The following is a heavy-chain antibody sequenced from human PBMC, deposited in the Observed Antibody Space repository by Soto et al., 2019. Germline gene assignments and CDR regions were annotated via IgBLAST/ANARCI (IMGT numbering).Heavy chain of an antibody. J-gene: IGHJ4*02. V-gene: IGHV1-69*13. Sequence: GASVKVSCKASGGTFSSYAISWVRQAPGQGLEWMGGIIPIFGTANYAQKFQGRVTITADESTSTAYMELSSLRSEDTAVYYCARAYYYDSSGYSEFDYWGQGTLVTVS. CDR2: IIPIFGTA. CDR1: GGTFSSYA. CDR3: ARAYYYDSSGYSEFDY. D-gene: IGHD3-22*01.